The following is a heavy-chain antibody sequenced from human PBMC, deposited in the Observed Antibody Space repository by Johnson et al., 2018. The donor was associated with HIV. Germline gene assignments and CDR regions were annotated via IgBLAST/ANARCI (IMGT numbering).Heavy chain of an antibody. CDR1: GVTFSSHA. Sequence: VQLVESGGGVVQPGRSLRLSCAASGVTFSSHAMHWVRQAPGKGLDWVTVISYDGSNKYYADSVKGRFTISRDNSKNTLYLQMGSLRAEDMAVYYCARDRTLWQLVRPGGAFDIWGQGTMVTVSS. D-gene: IGHD6-6*01. CDR3: ARDRTLWQLVRPGGAFDI. J-gene: IGHJ3*02. CDR2: ISYDGSNK. V-gene: IGHV3-30*14.